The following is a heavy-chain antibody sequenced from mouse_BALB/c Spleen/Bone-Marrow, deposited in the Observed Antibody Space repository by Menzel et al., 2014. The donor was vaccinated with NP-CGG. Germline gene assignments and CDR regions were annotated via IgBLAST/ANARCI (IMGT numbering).Heavy chain of an antibody. D-gene: IGHD1-2*01. V-gene: IGHV1S127*01. J-gene: IGHJ4*01. Sequence: QVQLQQSGPQLVRPGASVKISCKASGYSFTSYWMHWVKQRPGQGLEWIGMIDPSDSETRLNQKFKDKATLTVDKSSSTANMQLSSPTSEDSAVYYFARDGITTATYYYAMDYWGQGTSVTVSS. CDR3: ARDGITTATYYYAMDY. CDR1: GYSFTSYW. CDR2: IDPSDSET.